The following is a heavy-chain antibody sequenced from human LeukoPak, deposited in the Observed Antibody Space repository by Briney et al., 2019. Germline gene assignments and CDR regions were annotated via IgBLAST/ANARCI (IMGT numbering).Heavy chain of an antibody. CDR2: IYWDDDK. CDR1: GFSLSTSGVG. V-gene: IGHV2-5*02. D-gene: IGHD3-10*01. CDR3: AHSKTLWFGELLMTRNDAFDI. J-gene: IGHJ3*02. Sequence: PGPTLVNPTQTLTLTCTFSGFSLSTSGVGVGWIRQPPGKALEWLALIYWDDDKRYSPSLKSRLTITKDTSKNQVVLTMTNMDPVDTATYYCAHSKTLWFGELLMTRNDAFDIWGQGTMVTVSS.